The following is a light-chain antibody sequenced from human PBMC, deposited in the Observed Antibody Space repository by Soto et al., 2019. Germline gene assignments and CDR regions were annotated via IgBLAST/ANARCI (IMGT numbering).Light chain of an antibody. V-gene: IGKV3-11*01. J-gene: IGKJ1*01. CDR3: QQRSNWPPK. CDR1: QSVSSY. CDR2: DAS. Sequence: EIVLTQSPATLSLSPGERATLSCRASQSVSSYLAWYQQKPGQAPRLLIYDASNRATGIPARFSGSGSGTDFTLTISSLVPEDFAVYYCQQRSNWPPKFGQGTQ.